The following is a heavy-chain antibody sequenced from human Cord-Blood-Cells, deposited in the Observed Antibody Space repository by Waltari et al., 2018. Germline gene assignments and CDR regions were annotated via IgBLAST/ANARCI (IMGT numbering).Heavy chain of an antibody. Sequence: EVQLVQSGAEVKKPGESLKISCKGSGYSFTSYWIGWVRQMPGKGLEWMGISDPGDSETRYSPSFQGQGTISADKSISTAYLQWSSLKASDTAMYYCATRGPVGADAFDIWGQGTMVTVSS. J-gene: IGHJ3*02. CDR3: ATRGPVGADAFDI. CDR2: SDPGDSET. D-gene: IGHD1-26*01. V-gene: IGHV5-51*01. CDR1: GYSFTSYW.